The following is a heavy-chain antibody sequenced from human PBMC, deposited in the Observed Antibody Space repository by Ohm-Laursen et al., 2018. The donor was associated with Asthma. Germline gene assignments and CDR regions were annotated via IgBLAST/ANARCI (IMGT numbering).Heavy chain of an antibody. Sequence: GSLRLSCTASGFSFRNYWMHWVRQAPGKGLLWVSRISSDGSSTDYADSVKGRFTISRDNAKNILYLQMNILRAEDTAVYFCAGVPRYCSGASCPPDYWGQGTLVTVSS. V-gene: IGHV3-74*01. CDR3: AGVPRYCSGASCPPDY. CDR1: GFSFRNYW. CDR2: ISSDGSST. J-gene: IGHJ4*02. D-gene: IGHD2-15*01.